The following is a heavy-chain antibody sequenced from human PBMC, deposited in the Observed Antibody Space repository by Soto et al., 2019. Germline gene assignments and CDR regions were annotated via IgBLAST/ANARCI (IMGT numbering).Heavy chain of an antibody. D-gene: IGHD3-10*01. J-gene: IGHJ3*02. V-gene: IGHV1-3*01. CDR1: GYTFTSYA. CDR2: INAGNGNT. Sequence: ASVKVSCKASGYTFTSYAMHWVRQAPGQRLEWMGWINAGNGNTKYSQKFQGRVTITRDTSASTAYMELSSLRSEDTAVYYCARDQKDVRGVSGAFDIWGQGTMVTVSS. CDR3: ARDQKDVRGVSGAFDI.